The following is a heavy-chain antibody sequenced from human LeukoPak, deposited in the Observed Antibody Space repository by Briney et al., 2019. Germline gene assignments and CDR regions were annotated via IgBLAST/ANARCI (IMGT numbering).Heavy chain of an antibody. V-gene: IGHV3-23*01. Sequence: GGSLKLPWPASGFTFSRLARSWVGQPPGRGLDWVSVISYSGGSTYYADSVKGRFSISRDNSKNTLYLQMNSLRGEDTAVYYCGRETNGMDVWGQGTTVTVSS. CDR3: GRETNGMDV. CDR1: GFTFSRLA. D-gene: IGHD1-14*01. J-gene: IGHJ6*02. CDR2: ISYSGGST.